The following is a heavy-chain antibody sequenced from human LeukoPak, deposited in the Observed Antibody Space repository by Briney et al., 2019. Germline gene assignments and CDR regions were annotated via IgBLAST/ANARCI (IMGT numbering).Heavy chain of an antibody. J-gene: IGHJ4*02. CDR1: GGSFSGYY. V-gene: IGHV4-34*01. D-gene: IGHD5-24*01. CDR3: ARGRWLQLRYFDY. Sequence: PSETLSLTCAVYGGSFSGYYGNWIRQPPGKGLEWIGEINQSGSTNYNPSLKSRVTISFDTSKNQFSLKLSSVTAADTAVYYCARGRWLQLRYFDYWGQGTLVTVSS. CDR2: INQSGST.